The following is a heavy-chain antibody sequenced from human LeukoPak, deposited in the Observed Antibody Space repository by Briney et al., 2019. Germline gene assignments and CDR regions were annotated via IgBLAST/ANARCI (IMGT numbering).Heavy chain of an antibody. V-gene: IGHV3-23*01. D-gene: IGHD5-24*01. Sequence: GGSLRLSSAASGFTFSSYAMSWVRQAPGKGLEWVSAISGSGGSTYYADSVKGRFTISRDNSKNTLYLQMNSLRAEDTAVYYCAKVRDGYNQIRNAFDIWGQGTMVTVSS. J-gene: IGHJ3*02. CDR1: GFTFSSYA. CDR2: ISGSGGST. CDR3: AKVRDGYNQIRNAFDI.